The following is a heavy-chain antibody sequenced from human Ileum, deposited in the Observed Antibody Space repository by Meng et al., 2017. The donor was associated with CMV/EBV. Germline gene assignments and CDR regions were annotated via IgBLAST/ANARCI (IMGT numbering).Heavy chain of an antibody. V-gene: IGHV3-72*01. J-gene: IGHJ6*02. Sequence: GESLKISCAASGFIFNRYWMHWVRQAPGKGLEWVGRTRNKANSYTTEYAASVKGRFTISRDDSKNSLYLQMNSLKTEDTAVYYCARDSSGFWSGYYMDVWGQGTTVTVSS. D-gene: IGHD3-3*01. CDR2: TRNKANSYTT. CDR3: ARDSSGFWSGYYMDV. CDR1: GFIFNRYW.